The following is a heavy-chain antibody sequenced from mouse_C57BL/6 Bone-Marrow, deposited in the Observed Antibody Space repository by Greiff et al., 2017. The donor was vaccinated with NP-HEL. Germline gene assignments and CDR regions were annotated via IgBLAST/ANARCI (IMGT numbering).Heavy chain of an antibody. CDR1: GFNIKDYY. CDR3: TRDYYGKGNYFDY. Sequence: VQLKHSGAELVRPGASVKLSCTASGFNIKDYYMHWVKQRPEQGLEWIGRIDPEDGDTEYAPKFQGKATMTADTSSNTAYLQLSSLTSEDTAVYYCTRDYYGKGNYFDYWGQGTTLTVSS. V-gene: IGHV14-1*01. CDR2: IDPEDGDT. D-gene: IGHD1-1*01. J-gene: IGHJ2*01.